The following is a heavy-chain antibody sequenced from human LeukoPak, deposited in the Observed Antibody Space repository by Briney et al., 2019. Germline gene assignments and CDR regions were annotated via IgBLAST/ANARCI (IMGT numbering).Heavy chain of an antibody. CDR1: GFTFSNYA. CDR2: ITISGKTA. V-gene: IGHV3-23*01. CDR3: TGGGWSTDAFDI. J-gene: IGHJ3*02. Sequence: PGGSLRLSCLASGFTFSNYAMSWVRQAPGKGLEWVSGITISGKTAYYADSVKGRFTISRDNFKNTLYLQMSSLRAEDTAVYYCTGGGWSTDAFDIWGQGTMVTVSS. D-gene: IGHD6-19*01.